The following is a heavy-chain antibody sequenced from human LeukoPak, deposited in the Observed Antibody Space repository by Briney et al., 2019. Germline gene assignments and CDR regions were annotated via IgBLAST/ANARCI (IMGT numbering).Heavy chain of an antibody. CDR1: GFTFSSYG. J-gene: IGHJ4*02. Sequence: HPGGSLRLSCAASGFTFSSYGMHWVRQAPGKGLEWVAVISYDGSNKYYADSVKGRFTISRDNSKNTLYLQMNSLRAEDTAVYYCAREQAYYYGSGSSYNPAFDYWGQGTLVTVSS. CDR2: ISYDGSNK. D-gene: IGHD3-10*01. CDR3: AREQAYYYGSGSSYNPAFDY. V-gene: IGHV3-30*03.